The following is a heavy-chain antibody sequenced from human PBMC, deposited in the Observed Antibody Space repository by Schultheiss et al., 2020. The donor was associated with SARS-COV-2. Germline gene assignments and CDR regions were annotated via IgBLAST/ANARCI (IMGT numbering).Heavy chain of an antibody. Sequence: GGSLRLSCAASGFTFSSYGMHWVRQAPGKGLEWVAVIWYDGSNKYYADSVKGRFTISRDNSKNTLHLQMGSLRDEDTSVYFCAKGFLDSSRYYETPFDYWGQGTLVTVSS. CDR2: IWYDGSNK. CDR1: GFTFSSYG. J-gene: IGHJ4*02. D-gene: IGHD3-22*01. V-gene: IGHV3-33*06. CDR3: AKGFLDSSRYYETPFDY.